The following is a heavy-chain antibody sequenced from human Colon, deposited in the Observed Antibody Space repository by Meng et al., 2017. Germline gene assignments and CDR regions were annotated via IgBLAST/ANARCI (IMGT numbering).Heavy chain of an antibody. V-gene: IGHV4-30-4*01. J-gene: IGHJ4*02. CDR1: NGSINSAYYY. D-gene: IGHD2-2*01. Sequence: QVQLQESGPGLVKPSQTLAFTCTISNGSINSAYYYWHWIRQPPGKGPQWLGYIHSSGNTYYTPSLKSRLAMSLDTSKHQFSLRLTSVTAADTAVYYCARNPVIPDARTFDFWGQGALVTVSS. CDR2: IHSSGNT. CDR3: ARNPVIPDARTFDF.